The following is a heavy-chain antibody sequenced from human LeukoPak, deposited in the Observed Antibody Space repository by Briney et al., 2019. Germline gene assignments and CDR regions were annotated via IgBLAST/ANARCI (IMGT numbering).Heavy chain of an antibody. D-gene: IGHD1-26*01. V-gene: IGHV4-39*07. CDR3: ARDSSGSYYLSYFDY. J-gene: IGHJ4*02. CDR1: GGSISGSSYY. Sequence: SKTLSLTCTVSGGSISGSSYYWSWIRQPPGKGLEWIGEINHSGSTNYNPSLKSRVTISVDTSKNQFSLKLSSVTAADTAVYYCARDSSGSYYLSYFDYWGQGTLVTVSS. CDR2: INHSGST.